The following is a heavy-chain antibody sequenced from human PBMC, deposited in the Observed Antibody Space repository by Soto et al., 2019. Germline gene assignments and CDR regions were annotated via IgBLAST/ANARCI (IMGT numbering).Heavy chain of an antibody. D-gene: IGHD3-10*01. V-gene: IGHV1-8*01. CDR1: GYTFTSYD. CDR3: ARAGASRGAFDI. J-gene: IGHJ3*02. Sequence: QVQLVQSGAEVKKPGASVKVSCKASGYTFTSYDINWVRQAAGQGLEWMGWMNPSSGNKAYAQKFRGRDTFTRHTSTPTAYTELTSPRSDATAVYYCARAGASRGAFDIWGQGTLVSVTS. CDR2: MNPSSGNK.